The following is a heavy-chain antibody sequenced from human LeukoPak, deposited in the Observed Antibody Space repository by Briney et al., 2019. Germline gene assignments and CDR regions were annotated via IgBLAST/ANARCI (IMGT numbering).Heavy chain of an antibody. CDR3: AREGSYSFDY. Sequence: SETLSLTCTVSGGSISSSSYYWGWIRQPPGKGLEWIGSIYYSGSTYYNPSLKSRVTISVDTSKNQFSLKLSSVTAADTAVHYCAREGSYSFDYWGQGTLVTVSS. CDR1: GGSISSSSYY. V-gene: IGHV4-39*07. D-gene: IGHD1-26*01. J-gene: IGHJ4*02. CDR2: IYYSGST.